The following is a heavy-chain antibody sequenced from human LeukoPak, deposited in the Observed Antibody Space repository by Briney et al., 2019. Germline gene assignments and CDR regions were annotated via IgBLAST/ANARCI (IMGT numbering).Heavy chain of an antibody. Sequence: GESLKISCKGSGYSFASYWIGWVRQMPGKGLEWMGIIYPGDSDTTYSPSFQGQVTISADKSISTAYLQWSSLKASDTAMYYRASRSNSGYEFFDYWGQGTLVTVSS. V-gene: IGHV5-51*01. CDR2: IYPGDSDT. D-gene: IGHD5-12*01. CDR1: GYSFASYW. J-gene: IGHJ4*02. CDR3: ASRSNSGYEFFDY.